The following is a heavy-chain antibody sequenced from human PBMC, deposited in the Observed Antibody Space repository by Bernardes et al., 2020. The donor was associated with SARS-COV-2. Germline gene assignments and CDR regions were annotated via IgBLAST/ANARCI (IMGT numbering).Heavy chain of an antibody. J-gene: IGHJ4*02. D-gene: IGHD1-1*01. CDR2: MAYDRSNE. V-gene: IGHV3-30*03. Sequence: GSLRLSCAASGFTFSNYGMHWVRQAPGKGLQWVASMAYDRSNEYYADSVKGRFTISRDNSKNTLYLQMNSLRVEDTAVYYCVPKLERPPSQFDYWGQGTQVNVSS. CDR3: VPKLERPPSQFDY. CDR1: GFTFSNYG.